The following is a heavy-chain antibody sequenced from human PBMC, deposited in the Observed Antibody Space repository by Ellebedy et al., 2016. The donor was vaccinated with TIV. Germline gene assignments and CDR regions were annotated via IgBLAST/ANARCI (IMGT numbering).Heavy chain of an antibody. Sequence: SETLSLTCTVSGGSISSYYWSWIRQPPGKGLEWIGYIYYSGSTNYNPSLKSRVTISVDTSKNQFSLKLSSVTAADTAVYYCARPSGDGGVDYWGQGTLVTVSS. CDR2: IYYSGST. D-gene: IGHD1-26*01. CDR3: ARPSGDGGVDY. V-gene: IGHV4-59*08. J-gene: IGHJ4*02. CDR1: GGSISSYY.